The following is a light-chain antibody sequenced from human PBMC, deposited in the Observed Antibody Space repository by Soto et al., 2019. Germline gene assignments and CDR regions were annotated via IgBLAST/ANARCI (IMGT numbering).Light chain of an antibody. J-gene: IGKJ5*01. V-gene: IGKV1-9*01. CDR1: RGIRSF. CDR2: LAS. Sequence: DIQLTQSPSFLSASVGDTVTITCRASRGIRSFLAWYQQKPGTAPKLLIYLASTLQSGVPSRFSGSGSGTDFTLTISSLQPEDFATYYCQQLNSIPITFGQGTRLEIK. CDR3: QQLNSIPIT.